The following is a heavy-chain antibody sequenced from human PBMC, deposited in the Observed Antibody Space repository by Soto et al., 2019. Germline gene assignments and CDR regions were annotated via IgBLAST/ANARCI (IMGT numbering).Heavy chain of an antibody. J-gene: IGHJ4*02. CDR2: ISYDGSNK. Sequence: GGSLRLSCAASGFTFSSYAMHWVRQAPGTGLEWVAVISYDGSNKYYADSVKGRFTISRDNSKNTLYLQMNSLRAEDTAVYYCASLSGSYYYDSSGYNTDVDNWGQGTLVTVSS. V-gene: IGHV3-30-3*01. D-gene: IGHD3-22*01. CDR3: ASLSGSYYYDSSGYNTDVDN. CDR1: GFTFSSYA.